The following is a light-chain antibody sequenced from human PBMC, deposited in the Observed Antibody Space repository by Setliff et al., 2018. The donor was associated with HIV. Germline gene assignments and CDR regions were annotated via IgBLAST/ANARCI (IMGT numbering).Light chain of an antibody. J-gene: IGLJ1*01. CDR3: QSYDSSLSAHV. CDR1: SSNIGAACD. V-gene: IGLV1-40*01. CDR2: GNI. Sequence: QSALTQPPSVSGAPGQRVTISCTGSSSNIGAACDVHWYRQFPGTAPKLLIYGNINRPSGVPDRFSGSKSGTSGSLTITGLQAEDEADYYCQSYDSSLSAHVFGTGTKVTVL.